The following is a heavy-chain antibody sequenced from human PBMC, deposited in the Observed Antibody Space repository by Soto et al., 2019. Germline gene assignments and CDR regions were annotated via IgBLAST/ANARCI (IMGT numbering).Heavy chain of an antibody. CDR3: ARDLALAGNY. D-gene: IGHD6-19*01. V-gene: IGHV3-21*01. CDR1: GFTFRSYA. Sequence: GGSLRLSCAASGFTFRSYAMNWVRQTQEKGLEWVSSISSTSTYTHYADSVKGRFTISRDNANNSLFLQMNSLRAEDTAIYYSARDLALAGNYWGQGALVTVSS. J-gene: IGHJ4*02. CDR2: ISSTSTYT.